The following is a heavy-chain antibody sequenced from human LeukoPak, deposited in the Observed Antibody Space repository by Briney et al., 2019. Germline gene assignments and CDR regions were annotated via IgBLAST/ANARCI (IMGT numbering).Heavy chain of an antibody. CDR2: IYYSGST. CDR3: ARGGNWNYEN. J-gene: IGHJ4*02. CDR1: GGSISPYY. D-gene: IGHD1-7*01. V-gene: IGHV4-59*01. Sequence: PSETLSLTCTVSGGSISPYYWSWIRQPPGKGLEWIGYIYYSGSTNYNPPLKSRVTISVDTSKNQFSMKVSSVTAADTAVYYCARGGNWNYENWGQGTLVTVSS.